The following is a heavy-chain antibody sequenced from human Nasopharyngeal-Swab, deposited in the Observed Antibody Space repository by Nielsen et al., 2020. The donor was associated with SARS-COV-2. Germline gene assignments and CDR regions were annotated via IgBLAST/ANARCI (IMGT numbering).Heavy chain of an antibody. CDR3: TRDGNNWDPLDY. J-gene: IGHJ4*02. CDR2: VSNNGGVT. D-gene: IGHD1-20*01. CDR1: GFTFSSYA. Sequence: GGSLRLSCEASGFTFSSYAMSWVRQAPGKGLEWVSGVSNNGGVTNYADSVKGRFTISRDNAKNSMYLQMNSLRAEDTAVYYCTRDGNNWDPLDYWGQGTLVTVSS. V-gene: IGHV3-23*01.